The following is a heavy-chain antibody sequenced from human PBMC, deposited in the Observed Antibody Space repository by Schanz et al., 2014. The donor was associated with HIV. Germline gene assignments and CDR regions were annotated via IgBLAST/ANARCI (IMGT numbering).Heavy chain of an antibody. J-gene: IGHJ6*02. CDR1: RFTFSSYA. V-gene: IGHV3-23*01. Sequence: EVQLLESGGGLVQPGGSLRLSCAASRFTFSSYAMSWVRQAPGKGLEWVSLISGSGGHTYYADSVKGRFTISRDNSKSTLYLQMNSLRAEDTAVYYWANSGYCTSGVCYARGYDTDVWGQGTTVTVSS. CDR3: ANSGYCTSGVCYARGYDTDV. D-gene: IGHD2-8*01. CDR2: ISGSGGHT.